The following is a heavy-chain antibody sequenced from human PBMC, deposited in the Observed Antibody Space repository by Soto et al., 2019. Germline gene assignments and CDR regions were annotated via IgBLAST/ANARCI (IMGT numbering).Heavy chain of an antibody. CDR2: ISYDGSNK. J-gene: IGHJ5*02. CDR3: AKDPEDIVVVPAAMPAHHNWFDP. V-gene: IGHV3-30*18. CDR1: GLNIISYC. Sequence: PGGSMRLSCAASGLNIISYCMHWVRKAPGKGLEWVAVISYDGSNKYYADSVKGRFTISRDNSKNTLYLQMNSLRAEDTAVYYCAKDPEDIVVVPAAMPAHHNWFDPWGQGTQVTVSS. D-gene: IGHD2-2*01.